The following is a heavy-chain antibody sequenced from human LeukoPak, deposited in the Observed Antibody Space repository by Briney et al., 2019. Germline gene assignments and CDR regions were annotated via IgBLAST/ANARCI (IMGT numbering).Heavy chain of an antibody. D-gene: IGHD3-9*01. CDR2: IIPIFGKA. V-gene: IGHV1-69*06. CDR1: GGTFSSYA. Sequence: SVRVSCKASGGTFSSYAISWVRQAPGQGLEWMGGIIPIFGKANYAQKFQGRVTIPADKSTSTAYMELSSLRSEDTAVYYCARLSDILTGYSGYWGQGTLVTVCS. CDR3: ARLSDILTGYSGY. J-gene: IGHJ4*02.